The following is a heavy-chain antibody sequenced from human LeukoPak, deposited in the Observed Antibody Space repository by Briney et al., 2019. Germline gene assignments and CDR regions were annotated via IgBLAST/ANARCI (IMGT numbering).Heavy chain of an antibody. CDR2: IYYTGST. V-gene: IGHV4-59*11. J-gene: IGHJ4*02. Sequence: SETLSLTCSVSGGSISSHYWSWMRQPPGKGLEWIGYIYYTGSTDYNPSLKSRVTISVDTSKNQLSLKLSSVTAADAAVYYCVRLYCTRTSCYIDYWGQGTLVTVSS. CDR3: VRLYCTRTSCYIDY. D-gene: IGHD2-2*02. CDR1: GGSISSHY.